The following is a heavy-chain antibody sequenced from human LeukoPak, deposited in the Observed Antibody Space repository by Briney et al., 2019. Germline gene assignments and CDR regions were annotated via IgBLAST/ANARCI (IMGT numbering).Heavy chain of an antibody. CDR1: GGSFSGYY. CDR2: INHSGST. J-gene: IGHJ6*02. V-gene: IGHV4-34*01. CDR3: ARGRVRRPGYYYGMDV. Sequence: PSETLSLTCAVYGGSFSGYYWSWIRQPPEKGLEWIGEINHSGSTNYNPSLKSRVTISVDTSKNQFSLKLSSVTAADTAVYYCARGRVRRPGYYYGMDVWGQGTTVTVSS. D-gene: IGHD3-10*01.